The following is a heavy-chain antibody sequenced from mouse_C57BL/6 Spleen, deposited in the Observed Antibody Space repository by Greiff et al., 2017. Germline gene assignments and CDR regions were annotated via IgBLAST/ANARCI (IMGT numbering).Heavy chain of an antibody. J-gene: IGHJ3*01. CDR2: IDPSDSET. Sequence: QVQLQQPGAELVRPGSSVKLSCKASGYTFTSYWMHWVKQRPIQGLEWIGNIDPSDSETHYNQKFKDKATLTVDKSSSTAYMQRSSLTSEDSAVYYCARHSSGYRFAYWGQGTLVTVSA. CDR3: ARHSSGYRFAY. D-gene: IGHD3-2*02. V-gene: IGHV1-52*01. CDR1: GYTFTSYW.